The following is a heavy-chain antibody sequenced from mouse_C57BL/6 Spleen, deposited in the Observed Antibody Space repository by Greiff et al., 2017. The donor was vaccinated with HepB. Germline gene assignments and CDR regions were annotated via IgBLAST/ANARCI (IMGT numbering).Heavy chain of an antibody. J-gene: IGHJ3*01. CDR3: ARPNYYGSSYGFAY. CDR2: IDPSDSYT. Sequence: VQLQQPGAELVRPGTSVKLSCKASGYTFTSYWMHWVKQRPGQGLEWIGVIDPSDSYTNYNQKFKGKATLTVDTSSSTAYMQLSSLTSEDSAVYYCARPNYYGSSYGFAYWGQGTLVTVSA. CDR1: GYTFTSYW. D-gene: IGHD1-1*01. V-gene: IGHV1-59*01.